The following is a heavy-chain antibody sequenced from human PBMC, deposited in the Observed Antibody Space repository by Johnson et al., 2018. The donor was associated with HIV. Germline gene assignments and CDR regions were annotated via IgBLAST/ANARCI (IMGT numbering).Heavy chain of an antibody. CDR3: AKDHAAAEGSEGAFDI. J-gene: IGHJ3*02. V-gene: IGHV3-9*01. Sequence: VQLVESGGGVVQPGRSLRLSCAASGFTFDDYAMHWVRQAPGKGLEWVSGISWHSGSIGYADSVKGRFTISRDNAKNSLYLQMNSLRAEDTALYYCAKDHAAAEGSEGAFDIWGQGTMVTVSS. CDR2: ISWHSGSI. CDR1: GFTFDDYA. D-gene: IGHD6-13*01.